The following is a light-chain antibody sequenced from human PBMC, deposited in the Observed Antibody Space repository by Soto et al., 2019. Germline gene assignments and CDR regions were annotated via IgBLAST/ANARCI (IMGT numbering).Light chain of an antibody. Sequence: DIQMTQSPSSLSASVGDRVTIICRASQSVSTRLAWYQQKPGKAPKLLIYAASTLQSGVPSRFSGSGSGTDFTLTISSVQSEDFAFYYCQQYKNWPLFGQGTRLEIK. CDR1: QSVSTR. CDR2: AAS. V-gene: IGKV1-5*02. J-gene: IGKJ5*01. CDR3: QQYKNWPL.